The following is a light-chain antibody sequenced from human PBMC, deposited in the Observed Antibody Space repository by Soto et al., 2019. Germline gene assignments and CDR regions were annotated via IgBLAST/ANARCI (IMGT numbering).Light chain of an antibody. CDR2: GAS. CDR1: QSTNNNY. J-gene: IGKJ1*01. CDR3: QQYGDSRT. Sequence: EIVLTQSPGTLSLSPGERATLSCRTSQSTNNNYLAWYQQKPGQAPRLLIYGASSRATGIPDGFSGSGSGTDFTLTISRLEPEDFAVYFCQQYGDSRTFGQGTKVDIK. V-gene: IGKV3-20*01.